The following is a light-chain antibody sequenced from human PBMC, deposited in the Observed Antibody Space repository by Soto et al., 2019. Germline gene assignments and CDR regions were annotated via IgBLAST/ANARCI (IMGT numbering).Light chain of an antibody. J-gene: IGKJ1*01. CDR3: QQYGISPRT. CDR2: GAS. V-gene: IGKV3-20*01. CDR1: QSVSSSY. Sequence: EIVLTQSPGTLSLSPGERATLSCRASQSVSSSYLAWYQQKPGQAPRPLIYGASGRATGIPDRFSGSGSGTDFTLTISRLEPEDFAVYYCQQYGISPRTFGQGTKVDIK.